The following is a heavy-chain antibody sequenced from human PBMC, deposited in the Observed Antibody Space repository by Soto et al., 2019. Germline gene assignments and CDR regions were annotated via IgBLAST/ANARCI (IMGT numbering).Heavy chain of an antibody. CDR2: IIPIFGTA. J-gene: IGHJ6*02. V-gene: IGHV1-69*13. CDR1: RVAFSKFI. CDR3: AKVRYSSPMGYYYGMDV. Sequence: SVKVSCKASRVAFSKFIVTWVRQAPGLGLEWVGGIIPIFGTANYAQKFQGRVTITADESTSTSYMEVNNLRSEDTAVYYCAKVRYSSPMGYYYGMDVWGQGTTVTVS. D-gene: IGHD6-19*01.